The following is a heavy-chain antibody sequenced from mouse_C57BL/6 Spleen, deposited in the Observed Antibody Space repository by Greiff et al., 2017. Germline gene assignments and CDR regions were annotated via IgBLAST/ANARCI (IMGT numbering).Heavy chain of an antibody. Sequence: VQLQQSGAELMKPGASVKLSCKATGYTFTGYWIEWVKQRPGHGLEWIGEILPGSGSTNYNEKFKGKATFTAYTSSSTAYMQLSSLTTEDSAIYYCARRSTDYFDYWGQGTTLTVSS. CDR3: ARRSTDYFDY. CDR1: GYTFTGYW. J-gene: IGHJ2*01. CDR2: ILPGSGST. V-gene: IGHV1-9*01.